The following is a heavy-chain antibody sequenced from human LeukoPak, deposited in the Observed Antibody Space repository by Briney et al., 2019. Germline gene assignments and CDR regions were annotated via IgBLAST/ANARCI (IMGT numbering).Heavy chain of an antibody. CDR1: GFTFTSSA. Sequence: ASVKVSCKASGFTFTSSAMQWVRQARGQRLEWIGWIVVGSGNTDYAQKFQERVTITRDMSTSTAYMELSRLRSDDTAVYYCARPTYDSSDYEYFQHWGQGTLVTVSS. CDR2: IVVGSGNT. J-gene: IGHJ1*01. D-gene: IGHD3-22*01. V-gene: IGHV1-58*02. CDR3: ARPTYDSSDYEYFQH.